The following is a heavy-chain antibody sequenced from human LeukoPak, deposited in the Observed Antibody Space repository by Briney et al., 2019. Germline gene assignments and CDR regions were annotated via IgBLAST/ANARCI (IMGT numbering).Heavy chain of an antibody. Sequence: GGSLRLSCTTSGFTFGGYALSWVRQAPGKGLEWVGFIRSKAYGGTTEYAASVKGRFTISRDDSKSTAYLQMNSLKTEDTAVYYCTRDRAYYYDGSGYYYCYFWGQGTLVTVSS. J-gene: IGHJ4*02. CDR2: IRSKAYGGTT. CDR1: GFTFGGYA. CDR3: TRDRAYYYDGSGYYYCYF. V-gene: IGHV3-49*04. D-gene: IGHD3-22*01.